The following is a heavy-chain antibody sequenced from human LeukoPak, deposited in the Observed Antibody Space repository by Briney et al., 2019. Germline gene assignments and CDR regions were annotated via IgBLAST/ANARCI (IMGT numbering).Heavy chain of an antibody. CDR2: ISGSGGST. J-gene: IGHJ4*02. CDR1: GFTFDDYG. Sequence: PGGSLRLSCAASGFTFDDYGMSWVRQAPGKGLEWVSAISGSGGSTYYADSVKGRFTISRDNSKNTLCLQMNSLRAEDTAVYYCAKGVIVVVPAAAVFDYWGQGTLVTVSS. D-gene: IGHD2-2*01. CDR3: AKGVIVVVPAAAVFDY. V-gene: IGHV3-23*01.